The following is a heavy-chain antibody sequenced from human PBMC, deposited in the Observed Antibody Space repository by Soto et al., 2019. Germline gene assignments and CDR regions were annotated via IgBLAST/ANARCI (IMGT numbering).Heavy chain of an antibody. J-gene: IGHJ5*02. V-gene: IGHV3-21*06. CDR1: GFTFSRYS. Sequence: GSLRLSCSASGFTFSRYSMNWVRQAPGKGLEWVSSIDKSSTYVYYAVSVKGRFTISRDNAQNSLYLQMNSLRGDDTAIYYCAKGGTPSPLDPWRQGTLVTVSS. CDR3: AKGGTPSPLDP. CDR2: IDKSSTYV.